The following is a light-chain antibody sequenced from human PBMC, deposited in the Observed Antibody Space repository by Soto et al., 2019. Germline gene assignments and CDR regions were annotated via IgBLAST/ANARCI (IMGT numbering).Light chain of an antibody. CDR2: GTS. CDR3: QQHGGSPPYT. Sequence: EVVLTQSPGTLSLSPGDRATVSCRASQTVHSSFFAWYQQKGGQAPTLLIYGTSTSAAGIPDRFSGHGSGTDFTLTIDGLEPEDFAVSFCQQHGGSPPYTFGRGTRVEI. CDR1: QTVHSSF. J-gene: IGKJ3*01. V-gene: IGKV3-20*01.